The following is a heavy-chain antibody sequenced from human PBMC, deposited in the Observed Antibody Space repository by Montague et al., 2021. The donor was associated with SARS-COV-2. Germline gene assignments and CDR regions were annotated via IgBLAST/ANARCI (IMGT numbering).Heavy chain of an antibody. CDR3: ARDTDTAGWYQHFDF. Sequence: SETLSLTCTVSGGSISSSNYYWGWIRQPPGKGLEWIGCFYYSATTYYNPSLQSRVTISVDTSKNQFSLKLSSVSAAATAVYYCARDTDTAGWYQHFDFWGHGTLVTVSS. CDR2: FYYSATT. J-gene: IGHJ4*01. CDR1: GGSISSSNYY. D-gene: IGHD6-19*01. V-gene: IGHV4-39*02.